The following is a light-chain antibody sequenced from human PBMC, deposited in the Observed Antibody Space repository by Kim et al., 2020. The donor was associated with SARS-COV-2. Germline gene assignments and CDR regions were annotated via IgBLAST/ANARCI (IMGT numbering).Light chain of an antibody. CDR1: QSVSSNY. CDR2: GAS. CDR3: QQYGTSPSWP. J-gene: IGKJ1*01. V-gene: IGKV3-20*01. Sequence: EIVLTQSPGTLSLSPGERATLSCRTSQSVSSNYLVWYQQKPGQAPRLLIYGASSRATGISDRFSGSGSGTDFTLTISRMGPEDFAVYYCQQYGTSPSWPFGQGTKVDI.